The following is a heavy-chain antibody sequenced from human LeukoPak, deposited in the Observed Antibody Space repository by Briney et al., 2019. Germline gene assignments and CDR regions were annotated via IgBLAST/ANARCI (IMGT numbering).Heavy chain of an antibody. CDR1: GDSISSYY. D-gene: IGHD1-26*01. V-gene: IGHV4-59*01. CDR3: ARGLSGSYYGYFDY. CDR2: IFYSGST. J-gene: IGHJ4*02. Sequence: SETLSLTCTVSGDSISSYYWTWIRQPPGKGLEWIGYIFYSGSTNYNPSLKSRVTISVDTSKKHFSLKLSSVTAADTAVYYCARGLSGSYYGYFDYWGQGTLVTVSS.